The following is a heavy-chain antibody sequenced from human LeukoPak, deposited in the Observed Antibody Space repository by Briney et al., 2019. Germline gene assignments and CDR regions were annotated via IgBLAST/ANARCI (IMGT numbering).Heavy chain of an antibody. Sequence: GGSLRLSCAASGFTVSSNYMSWVRQAPGKGLEGVSVIYSGGSTYYADSVKGRFTISRDNSKNTLYLQMNSLRAEDTAVYYCARERFRSGWYDYWGQGTLVTVSS. CDR1: GFTVSSNY. V-gene: IGHV3-53*01. CDR2: IYSGGST. D-gene: IGHD6-19*01. CDR3: ARERFRSGWYDY. J-gene: IGHJ4*02.